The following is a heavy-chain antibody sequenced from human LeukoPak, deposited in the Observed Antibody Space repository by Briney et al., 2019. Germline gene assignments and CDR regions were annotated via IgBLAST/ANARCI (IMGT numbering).Heavy chain of an antibody. V-gene: IGHV4-34*01. CDR2: INHSGST. J-gene: IGHJ4*02. Sequence: SETLSLTCAVYGGSFSGYYWGWIRQPPGKGLEWIGEINHSGSTNYNPSLKSRVTISADTSKNQFSLKLSSVTAADTAVYYCARHSTFFGVVIIKGRVRGPFDYWGQGTLVTVSS. CDR1: GGSFSGYY. CDR3: ARHSTFFGVVIIKGRVRGPFDY. D-gene: IGHD3-3*01.